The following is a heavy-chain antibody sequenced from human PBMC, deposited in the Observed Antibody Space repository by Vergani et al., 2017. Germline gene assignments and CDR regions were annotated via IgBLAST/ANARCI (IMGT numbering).Heavy chain of an antibody. Sequence: EVELVQSGPEMRTPGESLTISCKGSEYSFGNYWIGWLRQMPGKGLAWMGIIYPADSDTRYRPSFQGQVTISADKSISTAFLQWDSLKASDTALYYCARHTTYTDSWGQGTLVTVSS. CDR3: ARHTTYTDS. CDR2: IYPADSDT. V-gene: IGHV5-51*01. D-gene: IGHD1-1*01. CDR1: EYSFGNYW. J-gene: IGHJ4*02.